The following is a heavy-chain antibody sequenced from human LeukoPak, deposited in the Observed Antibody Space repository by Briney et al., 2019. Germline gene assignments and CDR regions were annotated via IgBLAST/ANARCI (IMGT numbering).Heavy chain of an antibody. Sequence: GGSLRPSCVASGFTFSSYSINWVRQAAGKVMEWVSYTISSSSNIFYADSVKGRFTIPRDNAKNSLYLQMNSLRAEATAVYYCARGGYCSSTSCSRPGYWGQGTLVTVSS. V-gene: IGHV3-48*01. CDR3: ARGGYCSSTSCSRPGY. D-gene: IGHD2-2*01. CDR2: TISSSSNI. CDR1: GFTFSSYS. J-gene: IGHJ4*02.